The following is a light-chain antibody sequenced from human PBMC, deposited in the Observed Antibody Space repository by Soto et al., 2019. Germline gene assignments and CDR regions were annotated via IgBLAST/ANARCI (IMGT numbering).Light chain of an antibody. V-gene: IGKV3-20*01. CDR2: AAS. J-gene: IGKJ1*01. CDR3: QQHSSSLWT. Sequence: EIVLTQSPGTLSLSPGERATLSCRASQSVSSSYLAWYQQKPGQAPRLLIYAASSRAAGIPDRFSGSGSGTDFTLTISRLEPEDFAVYYCQQHSSSLWTFGEGTKVEIK. CDR1: QSVSSSY.